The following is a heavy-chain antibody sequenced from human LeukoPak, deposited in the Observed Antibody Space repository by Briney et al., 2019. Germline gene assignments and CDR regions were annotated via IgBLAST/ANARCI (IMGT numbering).Heavy chain of an antibody. D-gene: IGHD4/OR15-4a*01. CDR3: ARGLWLSLDY. V-gene: IGHV1-69*04. CDR1: GGTFSSYA. Sequence: ASVNVSCKASGGTFSSYAISWVRQAPGQGLEWMGRIIPILGIANYAQKFQGRVTITADKSTSTAYMELSSLRSEDTAVYYCARGLWLSLDYWGQGTLVTVSS. J-gene: IGHJ4*02. CDR2: IIPILGIA.